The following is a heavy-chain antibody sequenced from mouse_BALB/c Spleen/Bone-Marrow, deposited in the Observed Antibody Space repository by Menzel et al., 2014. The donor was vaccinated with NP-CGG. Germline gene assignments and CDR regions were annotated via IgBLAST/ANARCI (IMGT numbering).Heavy chain of an antibody. Sequence: EVMLVESGPVLARPGPSVKMSCKASGYSFTSYWMHWVKQRPGQGLEWIGVIYLGNSDTSYNQKFKGKAKLTAVTSASTAYMELSSLTNDDSAVYYCTRRNYRYDGFAYWGQGTLVTVSA. J-gene: IGHJ3*01. D-gene: IGHD2-14*01. CDR1: GYSFTSYW. CDR2: IYLGNSDT. CDR3: TRRNYRYDGFAY. V-gene: IGHV1-5*01.